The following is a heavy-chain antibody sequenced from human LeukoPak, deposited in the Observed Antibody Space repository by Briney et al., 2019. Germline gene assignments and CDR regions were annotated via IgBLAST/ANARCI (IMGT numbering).Heavy chain of an antibody. CDR1: GFTFSSYW. J-gene: IGHJ6*03. CDR2: INSDGSST. CDR3: VGFPPHYYYYYMDV. Sequence: EPGGSLRLSCAASGFTFSSYWMHWVRQAPGKGLVWVSRINSDGSSTSYADSVKGRFTISRDNAKNTLYLQMNSLRAEDTAVYYCVGFPPHYYYYYMDVWGKGTTVTVSS. V-gene: IGHV3-74*01.